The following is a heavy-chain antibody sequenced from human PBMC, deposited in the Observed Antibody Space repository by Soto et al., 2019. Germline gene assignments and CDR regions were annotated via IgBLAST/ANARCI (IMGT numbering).Heavy chain of an antibody. Sequence: QVQLQESGPGLVQPSETLSLTCSVTGGSISGHYWSWIRQPPGKGLEWVGYIYYSGSANYNPSLKSRVTISVDTPKNQLSLKLSSVTAADTAVYYCARAREVTTPYYYVMDVWGQGTTVTVSS. V-gene: IGHV4-59*11. J-gene: IGHJ6*02. CDR2: IYYSGSA. D-gene: IGHD4-17*01. CDR1: GGSISGHY. CDR3: ARAREVTTPYYYVMDV.